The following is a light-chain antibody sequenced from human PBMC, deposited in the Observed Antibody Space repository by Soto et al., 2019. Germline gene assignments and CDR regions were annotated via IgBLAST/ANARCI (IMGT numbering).Light chain of an antibody. V-gene: IGKV1-39*01. Sequence: DIQMTQSPSSLSASVGDRVTITCRASQSISSYLNWYQQKPGKAPKLLIYAASSVQSGVPSRFSGSGSGTDFTLTISSLQPEDFATYYCPQSYSTPFTFGPGTKVDIK. J-gene: IGKJ3*01. CDR3: PQSYSTPFT. CDR2: AAS. CDR1: QSISSY.